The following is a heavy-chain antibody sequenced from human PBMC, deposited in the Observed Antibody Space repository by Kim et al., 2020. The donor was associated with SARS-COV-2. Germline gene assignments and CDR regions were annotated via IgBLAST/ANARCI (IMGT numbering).Heavy chain of an antibody. J-gene: IGHJ4*02. CDR3: ARGYTTTWCYFDY. CDR2: IHYSGST. Sequence: SETLSLTCTVSGGSVSSGSYYWTWIRQPPGKGLEWVGYIHYSGSTNYNPSLKSRVTISVDTSKNQFSLKLSSVTAAATAVYYCARGYTTTWCYFDYWGQG. V-gene: IGHV4-61*01. D-gene: IGHD6-13*01. CDR1: GGSVSSGSYY.